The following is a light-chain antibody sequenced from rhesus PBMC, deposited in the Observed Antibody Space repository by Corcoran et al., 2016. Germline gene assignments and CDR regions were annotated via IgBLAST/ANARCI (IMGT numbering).Light chain of an antibody. CDR2: EVS. J-gene: IGLJ1*01. Sequence: QAALTQPRSVSGSPGQSVTVSCTGTSSDIGGYTYVSWYQQHPGTAPKLLISEVSKRPSGVSDRFSGSKSGNTASLTISGLQAEDEAYYYCSSYAGSNSYIFGDGTRLTVV. V-gene: IGLV2-32*02. CDR1: SSDIGGYTY. CDR3: SSYAGSNSYI.